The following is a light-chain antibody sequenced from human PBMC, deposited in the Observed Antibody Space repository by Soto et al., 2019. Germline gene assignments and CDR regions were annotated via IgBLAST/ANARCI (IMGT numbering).Light chain of an antibody. Sequence: QSALTQPASVSGSPGQSITISCTGTSSDVGGYNYVSWYQQHPGKAPKLMIYEVSNRPSGVSNRFSGSKSGNTASLTISGLQADDEADYYCSSYTSSSTDVVFGGGTKVTVL. V-gene: IGLV2-14*01. CDR3: SSYTSSSTDVV. J-gene: IGLJ2*01. CDR2: EVS. CDR1: SSDVGGYNY.